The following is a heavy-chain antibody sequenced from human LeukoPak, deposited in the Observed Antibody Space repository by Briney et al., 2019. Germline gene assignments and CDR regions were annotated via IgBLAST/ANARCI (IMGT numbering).Heavy chain of an antibody. V-gene: IGHV3-48*04. J-gene: IGHJ4*02. Sequence: PGGSLRLSCVASGFTFTKYSMNWVRQAPGKGLEWVSYISSSSSAIYYADSVKGQFAISRDNAKNSLYLQMNSLRAEDTAVYYCARGSEWELLGSCDYWGQGTLVTVSS. CDR3: ARGSEWELLGSCDY. CDR2: ISSSSSAI. D-gene: IGHD1-26*01. CDR1: GFTFTKYS.